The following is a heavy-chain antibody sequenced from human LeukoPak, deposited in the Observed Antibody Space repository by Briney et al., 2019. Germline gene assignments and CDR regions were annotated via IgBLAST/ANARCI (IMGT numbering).Heavy chain of an antibody. J-gene: IGHJ4*02. D-gene: IGHD4-11*01. Sequence: PGGSLRLSCAASGFTFSDYYMSWIRQAPGKGLEWVSYISSSGSTIYYADSVKGRFTISRDNAKNSLYLQMNSLRAEDTAVYYCARDFPTQDYSKYFDYWGQGTLVTVSS. V-gene: IGHV3-11*04. CDR2: ISSSGSTI. CDR3: ARDFPTQDYSKYFDY. CDR1: GFTFSDYY.